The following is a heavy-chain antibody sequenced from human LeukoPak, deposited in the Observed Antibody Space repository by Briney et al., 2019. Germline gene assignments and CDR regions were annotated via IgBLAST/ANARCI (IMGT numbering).Heavy chain of an antibody. Sequence: ASVKVSCKASGYTFPSHDIDWVRQATGQRLEWMGWMNPNSGNTAYAQQFQGRVTMTRDTSINTAYMELSGLTFDDTAVYYCARASTTANWFDPWGQGTLVTVSS. J-gene: IGHJ5*02. D-gene: IGHD1-14*01. CDR1: GYTFPSHD. V-gene: IGHV1-8*01. CDR2: MNPNSGNT. CDR3: ARASTTANWFDP.